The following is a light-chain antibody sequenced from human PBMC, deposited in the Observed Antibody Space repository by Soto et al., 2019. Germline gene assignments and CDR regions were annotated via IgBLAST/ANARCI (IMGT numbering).Light chain of an antibody. J-gene: IGLJ1*01. Sequence: QSVLTQPRSVSGSPGQSVTISCTGTSSDVGGYNFVSWYQQHPGKAPKLMMYGVSQRPSGVPDRFSASKSGNTASLTISGLQADDEADYYCPSFAGTNTFALYVFGTGTKVTVL. CDR1: SSDVGGYNF. V-gene: IGLV2-11*01. CDR3: PSFAGTNTFALYV. CDR2: GVS.